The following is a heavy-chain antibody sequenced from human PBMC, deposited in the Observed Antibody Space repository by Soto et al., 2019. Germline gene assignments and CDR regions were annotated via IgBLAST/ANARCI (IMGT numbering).Heavy chain of an antibody. D-gene: IGHD3-10*01. CDR2: ISYDGTNK. Sequence: PGGSLRLSCAASRFTFSSYAMHWVRQAPGKGLEWVAVISYDGTNKYYADFVKGRFTISRDNSKNTLYLEMNSLKTEDTAVYYCAKTSGGSNYYYYGMDVWGQGTAVTVSS. CDR1: RFTFSSYA. CDR3: AKTSGGSNYYYYGMDV. V-gene: IGHV3-30-3*02. J-gene: IGHJ6*02.